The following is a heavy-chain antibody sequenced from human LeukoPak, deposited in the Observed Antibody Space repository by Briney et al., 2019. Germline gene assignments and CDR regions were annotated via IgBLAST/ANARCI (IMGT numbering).Heavy chain of an antibody. CDR3: AKDLRLRYFDWLPQDY. Sequence: ETGGSLRLSCAASGFTFDDYAMHWVRHAPGKGLEWVSLISWDGGSTYYADSVKGRFTISRDNSKNSLYLQMNSLRAEDTALYYCAKDLRLRYFDWLPQDYWGQGTLVTVSS. D-gene: IGHD3-9*01. CDR2: ISWDGGST. J-gene: IGHJ4*02. V-gene: IGHV3-43D*03. CDR1: GFTFDDYA.